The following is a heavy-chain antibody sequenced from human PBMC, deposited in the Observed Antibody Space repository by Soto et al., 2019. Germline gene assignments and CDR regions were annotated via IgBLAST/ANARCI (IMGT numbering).Heavy chain of an antibody. D-gene: IGHD2-8*01. V-gene: IGHV1-18*01. J-gene: IGHJ6*02. Sequence: QGQLVQSEAEVKKPGASVKVSCKASGYTFTRYGISWVRQAPGQGLEWMGWISGYNGDPTYAQKFQGRVTTTIDTSTSTSYMELRSLTSDDTAVYYCAKNGQPPYYYYGLYVWGQGTKVTVSS. CDR2: ISGYNGDP. CDR3: AKNGQPPYYYYGLYV. CDR1: GYTFTRYG.